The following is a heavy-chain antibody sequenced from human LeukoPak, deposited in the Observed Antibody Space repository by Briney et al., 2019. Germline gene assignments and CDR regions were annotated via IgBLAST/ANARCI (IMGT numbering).Heavy chain of an antibody. CDR1: GGSISSYY. CDR2: IYTSGST. Sequence: PSETLSLTCTVSGGSISSYYWSWIRQPAGKGLEWIGRIYTSGSTNYNPSLKSQVTMSVDTSKNQFSLKLSSVTAADTAVYYCARDASYYYGSGSPRHFDYWGQGTLVTVSS. J-gene: IGHJ4*02. D-gene: IGHD3-10*01. V-gene: IGHV4-4*07. CDR3: ARDASYYYGSGSPRHFDY.